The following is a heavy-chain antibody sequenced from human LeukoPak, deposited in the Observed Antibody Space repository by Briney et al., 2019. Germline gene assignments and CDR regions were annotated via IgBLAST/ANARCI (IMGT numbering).Heavy chain of an antibody. CDR3: ARHWNYDFDY. J-gene: IGHJ4*02. D-gene: IGHD1-7*01. V-gene: IGHV3-30*04. CDR1: GFTFSSYV. Sequence: GGSLRLSCAASGFTFSSYVMHWVRQAPGKGLEWVAIISYDGSNEYYADSVKGRFTISRDNAKNTLYLQMNSLRAEDTAVYYCARHWNYDFDYWGQGTLVTVSS. CDR2: ISYDGSNE.